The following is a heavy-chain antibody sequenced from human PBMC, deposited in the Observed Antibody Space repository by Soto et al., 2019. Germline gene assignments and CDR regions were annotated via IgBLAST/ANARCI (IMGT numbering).Heavy chain of an antibody. CDR1: VYTFTSYD. V-gene: IGHV1-8*01. D-gene: IGHD6-13*01. Sequence: QVQLVQSGAEVKKPGASVKVSCKASVYTFTSYDINWVRQATGQGLEWMGWMNPNSGNTGYAQKFQGRVTMTRNTSISTAYMEVSSLRSEDTAVYYCARCHGVAAGTTDFDYWGQGTLVTVSP. CDR2: MNPNSGNT. CDR3: ARCHGVAAGTTDFDY. J-gene: IGHJ4*02.